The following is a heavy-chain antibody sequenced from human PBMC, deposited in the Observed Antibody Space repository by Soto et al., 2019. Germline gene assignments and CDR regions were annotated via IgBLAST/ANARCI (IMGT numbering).Heavy chain of an antibody. J-gene: IGHJ4*02. D-gene: IGHD6-13*01. CDR1: GYTLTELF. Sequence: ASVKVSCKVSGYTLTELFIHWVRQAPGKGLEWMGGFDPEDGETIYAQKFQGRVTMTEDTSTDTAYMDLSSLRSEDTAVYYCTTARSGYRSSWYYFDFWGQGTLVTVSS. CDR3: TTARSGYRSSWYYFDF. V-gene: IGHV1-24*01. CDR2: FDPEDGET.